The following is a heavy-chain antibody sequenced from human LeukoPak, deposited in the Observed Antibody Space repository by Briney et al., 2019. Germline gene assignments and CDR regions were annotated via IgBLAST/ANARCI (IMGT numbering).Heavy chain of an antibody. D-gene: IGHD3-9*01. CDR1: GDSISSYY. V-gene: IGHV4-59*01. CDR3: ARAGYDILTGYPPWYFDY. J-gene: IGHJ4*02. Sequence: PSETLSLTCTVSGDSISSYYWSWIRQPPGKGLEWIGYIYYSGSTNYNPSLKSRVTISVDTSKNQFSLKLSSVTAADTAVYYCARAGYDILTGYPPWYFDYWGQGTLVTVSS. CDR2: IYYSGST.